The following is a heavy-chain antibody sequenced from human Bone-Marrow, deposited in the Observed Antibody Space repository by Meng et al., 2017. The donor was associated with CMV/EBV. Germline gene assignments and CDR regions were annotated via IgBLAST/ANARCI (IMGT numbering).Heavy chain of an antibody. CDR1: GYTFTGYY. Sequence: QVQLVQSGAVVKKPGASVKVSCKASGYTFTGYYMNWVRQAPGQGLEWMGWINPNSGGTNYAQKFQGRVTMTRDTSISTAYMELSRLRSDDTAVYYCARAPWAATVAGKRYYFDYWGQGTLVTVSS. V-gene: IGHV1-2*02. J-gene: IGHJ4*02. D-gene: IGHD6-19*01. CDR2: INPNSGGT. CDR3: ARAPWAATVAGKRYYFDY.